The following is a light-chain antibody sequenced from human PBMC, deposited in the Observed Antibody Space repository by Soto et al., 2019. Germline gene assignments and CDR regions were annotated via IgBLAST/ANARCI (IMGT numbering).Light chain of an antibody. Sequence: QSALTQPASVSGSPGQSITISCTGTSSDVGAYNYVSWYQQHPGKAPRLMIYDVNNRPSGVSNRFSGSKSGNTASLTISGLQAEDEADYYCSSYTSSSTYVFGTGNKVTV. V-gene: IGLV2-14*03. J-gene: IGLJ1*01. CDR3: SSYTSSSTYV. CDR2: DVN. CDR1: SSDVGAYNY.